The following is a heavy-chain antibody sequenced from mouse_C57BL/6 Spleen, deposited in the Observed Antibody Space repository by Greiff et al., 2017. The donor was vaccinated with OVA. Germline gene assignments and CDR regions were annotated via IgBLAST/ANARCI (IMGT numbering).Heavy chain of an antibody. CDR1: GYTFTSYG. D-gene: IGHD2-4*01. V-gene: IGHV1-50*01. J-gene: IGHJ2*01. Sequence: VQLQQPGAELVKPGASVKLSCKASGYTFTSYGIQWVKQRPGQGLEWIGWIDPTASSTNYNQKFKGKATLTVDNSSSTALMQHSSLVSEYSTVYYCARRKDDYGYFDYWGKGTTLTVSS. CDR2: IDPTASST. CDR3: ARRKDDYGYFDY.